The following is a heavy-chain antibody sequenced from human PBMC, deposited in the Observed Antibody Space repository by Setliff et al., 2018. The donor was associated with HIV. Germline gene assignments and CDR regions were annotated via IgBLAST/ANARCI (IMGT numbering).Heavy chain of an antibody. Sequence: ASVKVSCKASGYTFTDYYIHWVRQAPGKGLEWMGHIDPEDGKTVYAEKFQGRVSITADTSTDTAYMELNSLRSDDTAGYYCARGMDYYDTSGYYQYYFDYWGQGTLVTVSS. V-gene: IGHV1-69-2*01. CDR2: IDPEDGKT. D-gene: IGHD3-22*01. J-gene: IGHJ4*02. CDR1: GYTFTDYY. CDR3: ARGMDYYDTSGYYQYYFDY.